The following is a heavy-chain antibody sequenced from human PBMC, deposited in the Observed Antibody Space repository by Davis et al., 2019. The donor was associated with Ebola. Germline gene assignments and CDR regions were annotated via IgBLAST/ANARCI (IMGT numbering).Heavy chain of an antibody. V-gene: IGHV3-73*01. D-gene: IGHD3-22*01. J-gene: IGHJ4*02. Sequence: GGSLRLSCSASGYTVGSDFMIWARQAPGKGLEWVGRIRSKANSYATAYAASVKGRFTISRDDSKNTAYLQMNSLKTEDTAVYYCTSDYYYDSSGYSDYWGQGTLVTVSS. CDR2: IRSKANSYAT. CDR3: TSDYYYDSSGYSDY. CDR1: GYTVGSDF.